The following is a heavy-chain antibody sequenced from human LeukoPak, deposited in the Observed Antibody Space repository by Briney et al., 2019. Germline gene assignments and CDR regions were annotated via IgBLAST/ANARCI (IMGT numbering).Heavy chain of an antibody. CDR2: INHSGST. CDR3: ARDLIFGVVIKGVYYYYGMDV. CDR1: GGSFSGYY. J-gene: IGHJ6*02. D-gene: IGHD3-3*01. V-gene: IGHV4-34*01. Sequence: SETLSLTCADYGGSFSGYYWSWIRQPPGKGLEWIGEINHSGSTNYNPSLKSRVTISVDTSKNQFSLKLSSVTAADTAVYYCARDLIFGVVIKGVYYYYGMDVWGQGTTVTVSS.